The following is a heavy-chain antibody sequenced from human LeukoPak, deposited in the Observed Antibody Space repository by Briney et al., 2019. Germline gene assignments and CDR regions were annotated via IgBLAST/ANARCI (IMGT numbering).Heavy chain of an antibody. CDR1: GFTVSSNY. D-gene: IGHD3-9*01. Sequence: GGSLRLSCAASGFTVSSNYMSWVRQAPGKGLEWVSVICSGGSTYYADSVKGRFTTSRDNSKNTLYLQMNSLRAEDTAVYYCARNSGGFDWFFDYWGQGTLVTVSS. V-gene: IGHV3-53*01. CDR3: ARNSGGFDWFFDY. J-gene: IGHJ4*02. CDR2: ICSGGST.